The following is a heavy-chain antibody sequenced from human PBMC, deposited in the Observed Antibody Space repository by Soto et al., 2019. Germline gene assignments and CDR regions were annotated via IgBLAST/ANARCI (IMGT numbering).Heavy chain of an antibody. D-gene: IGHD2-15*01. CDR3: AKGVVVVVASASRRYNWFDP. J-gene: IGHJ5*02. V-gene: IGHV3-23*01. Sequence: GGSLRLSCAASGFTFSSYAMSWVRQAPGKGLEWVSAISGSGGSTYYADSVKGRFTISRDNSKNTLYLQMNSLRAEDTAVYYCAKGVVVVVASASRRYNWFDPWGQGTLVTVSS. CDR1: GFTFSSYA. CDR2: ISGSGGST.